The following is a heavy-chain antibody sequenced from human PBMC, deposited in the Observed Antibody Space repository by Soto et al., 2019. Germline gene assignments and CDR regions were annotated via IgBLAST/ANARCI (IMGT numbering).Heavy chain of an antibody. V-gene: IGHV4-61*01. J-gene: IGHJ3*01. CDR2: IFYNGNT. CDR3: ARDPSTLYHERDGHSADDFEF. D-gene: IGHD2-2*01. Sequence: ETLSLTCTVSGSSVTSGSYYRSWLRQPPGKGLEWIGYIFYNGNTKYNPSVKSRVTVSTDTSKNQFSLRMSSVTAADTAVYYCARDPSTLYHERDGHSADDFEFWGQGTMVTVSS. CDR1: GSSVTSGSYY.